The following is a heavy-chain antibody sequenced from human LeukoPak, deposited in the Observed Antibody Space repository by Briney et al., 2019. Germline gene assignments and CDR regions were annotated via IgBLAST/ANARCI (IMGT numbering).Heavy chain of an antibody. CDR1: GGSISSSSYY. D-gene: IGHD3-10*01. Sequence: SETLSLTCTVSGGSISSSSYYWGWIRQPPGKGLEWIGSIYYSRSTYYSPSLKSRVTISVDTSKNQFSLKLSSVTAADTAVYYCAREPRITLVRGVTAWFDPWGQGTLVTVSS. CDR2: IYYSRST. J-gene: IGHJ5*02. V-gene: IGHV4-39*02. CDR3: AREPRITLVRGVTAWFDP.